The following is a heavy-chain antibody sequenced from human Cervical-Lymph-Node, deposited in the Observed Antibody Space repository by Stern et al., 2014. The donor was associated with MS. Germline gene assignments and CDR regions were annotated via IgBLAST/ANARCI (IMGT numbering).Heavy chain of an antibody. J-gene: IGHJ6*02. D-gene: IGHD1-26*01. CDR2: INAGNGNT. CDR1: GYTFTSYA. Sequence: VQLMQSGAEVKKPGASVKVSCKASGYTFTSYAMHWVRQAPGQRLEWMGWINAGNGNTKYSQKFQGRVTITRDTSASTAYMELSSLRSEDTAVYYCARDEWELPSFYYGMDVWGQGTTVTVSS. V-gene: IGHV1-3*01. CDR3: ARDEWELPSFYYGMDV.